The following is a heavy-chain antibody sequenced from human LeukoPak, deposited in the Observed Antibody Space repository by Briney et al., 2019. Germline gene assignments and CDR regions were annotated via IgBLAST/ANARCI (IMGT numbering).Heavy chain of an antibody. Sequence: GGSLRLSCAASGFTFSSYWMHWVRQAPGKGLVWVSRIKNDGSSTYYADSVKGRLTISRDNAKNTLYLQMNSLRAEDTAVYYCARESYCSGGSCYSGRASDIWGQGTMVTVSS. D-gene: IGHD2-15*01. J-gene: IGHJ3*02. CDR3: ARESYCSGGSCYSGRASDI. CDR2: IKNDGSST. V-gene: IGHV3-74*01. CDR1: GFTFSSYW.